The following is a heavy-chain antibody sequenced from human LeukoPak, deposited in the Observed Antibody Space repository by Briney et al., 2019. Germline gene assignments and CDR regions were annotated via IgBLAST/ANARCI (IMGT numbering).Heavy chain of an antibody. Sequence: GESLRLSCAAXGXTFSNAXXXWXXQAXXKGLEWVGRIKSKTDGGTTNXADPVKGRFTISXDDSKNTLYLQMNSLKTEDTAVXXCTTDLVTMVRGVHWGQGTMVTVSS. D-gene: IGHD3-10*01. J-gene: IGHJ3*01. CDR2: IKSKTDGGTT. CDR1: GXTFSNAX. CDR3: TTDLVTMVRGVH. V-gene: IGHV3-15*01.